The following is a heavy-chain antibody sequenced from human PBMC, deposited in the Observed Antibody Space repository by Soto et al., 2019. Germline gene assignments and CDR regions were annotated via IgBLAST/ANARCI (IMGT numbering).Heavy chain of an antibody. CDR1: GFTFTSSA. D-gene: IGHD5-18*01. Sequence: SVKVSCKASGFTFTSSAVQWVLQARGQRLEWIGWIVVGSGNTNYAQKFQERVTITRDMYTSTAYMELSSLRSEDTAVYYCAAEGPGYSSGWFDPWGQGTLVTVSS. CDR2: IVVGSGNT. V-gene: IGHV1-58*01. J-gene: IGHJ5*02. CDR3: AAEGPGYSSGWFDP.